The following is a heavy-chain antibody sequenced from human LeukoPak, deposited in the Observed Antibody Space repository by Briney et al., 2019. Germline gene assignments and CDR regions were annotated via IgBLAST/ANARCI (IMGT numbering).Heavy chain of an antibody. CDR1: GFTFTSSA. V-gene: IGHV1-58*02. D-gene: IGHD1-26*01. Sequence: GASVKVSCKASGFTFTSSAMQWVRQARGQRLEWIGWIVVGSGNTNYAQKFQERVTITRDMSTSTAYMELSSLRSEDTAVYYCAADGDSGSYYAGALDIWGQGTMVTVSS. J-gene: IGHJ3*02. CDR3: AADGDSGSYYAGALDI. CDR2: IVVGSGNT.